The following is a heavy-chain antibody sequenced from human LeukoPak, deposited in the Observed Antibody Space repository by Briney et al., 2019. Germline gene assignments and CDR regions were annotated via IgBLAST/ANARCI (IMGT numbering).Heavy chain of an antibody. CDR1: GGSISSYY. Sequence: PSETLSLTCTVSGGSISSYYWNWIRQPPGKGLEWIGYIYYSGSTNYNPSLKSRVTISVDTSKNQFSLKLSSVTAADTAVYYCARRQSDAFDIWGQGTMVTVSS. V-gene: IGHV4-59*08. CDR3: ARRQSDAFDI. J-gene: IGHJ3*02. CDR2: IYYSGST.